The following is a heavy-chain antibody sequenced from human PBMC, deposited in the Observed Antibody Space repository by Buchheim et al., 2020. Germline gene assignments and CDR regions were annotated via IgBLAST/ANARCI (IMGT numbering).Heavy chain of an antibody. V-gene: IGHV1-8*01. CDR2: MNPNSGKP. J-gene: IGHJ6*02. CDR3: EAPIYGDYTYYYYGMDD. Sequence: QVQLVQSGAEVKKPGASVKVSCKASGYTFTSYDINWVRQAPGQGLEWMGWMNPNSGKPGYAQKFQGRVTMTRNTSISTAYMELSSLRSEDTAVYYCEAPIYGDYTYYYYGMDDWGQGTT. D-gene: IGHD4-17*01. CDR1: GYTFTSYD.